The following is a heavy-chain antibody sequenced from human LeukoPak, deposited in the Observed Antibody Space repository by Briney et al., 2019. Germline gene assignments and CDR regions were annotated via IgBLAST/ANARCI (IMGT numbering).Heavy chain of an antibody. D-gene: IGHD4-11*01. J-gene: IGHJ4*02. CDR1: VGTFSSYA. CDR3: ATTITPGHSDY. CDR2: IIPILAIA. Sequence: SVKVSCTASVGTFSSYAISWVRQAPGQGLEWMGRIIPILAIANYAQNFQGRVTMTADKSTSTAYMELSSLRSEDTAVYYCATTITPGHSDYWGQGTLVTVSS. V-gene: IGHV1-69*04.